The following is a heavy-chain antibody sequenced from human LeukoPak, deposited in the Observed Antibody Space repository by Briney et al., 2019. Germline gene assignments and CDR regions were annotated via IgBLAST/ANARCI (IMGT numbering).Heavy chain of an antibody. J-gene: IGHJ6*03. CDR3: ARVVGGWYSYYYYYMDV. V-gene: IGHV3-20*04. CDR2: INWNGGST. Sequence: GGSLRLSCAASGFTFDDYGMSWVRQAPGKGLEWVSGINWNGGSTGYADSVKGRFTISRDNAKNSLYLQMNSLRAEDTALYYCARVVGGWYSYYYYYMDVWGKGTTVTVSS. D-gene: IGHD6-19*01. CDR1: GFTFDDYG.